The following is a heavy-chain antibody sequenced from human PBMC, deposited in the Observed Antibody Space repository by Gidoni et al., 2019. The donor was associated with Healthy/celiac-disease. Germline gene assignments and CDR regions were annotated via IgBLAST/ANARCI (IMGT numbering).Heavy chain of an antibody. D-gene: IGHD3-9*01. V-gene: IGHV3-53*01. J-gene: IGHJ6*02. Sequence: EVQLVESGGGLIQPGGSLRLSCAASGFTVRSNYIGWVRQAPGKGLEWVSVIYSGGSTYYADSVKGRFTISRDNSKNTLYLQMNSLRAEDTAVYYCARNYDILTASGFYYYYGMDVWGQGTTVTVSS. CDR2: IYSGGST. CDR1: GFTVRSNY. CDR3: ARNYDILTASGFYYYYGMDV.